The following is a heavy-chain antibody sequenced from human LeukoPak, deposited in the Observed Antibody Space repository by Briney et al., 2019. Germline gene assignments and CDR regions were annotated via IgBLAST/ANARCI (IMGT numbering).Heavy chain of an antibody. Sequence: SETLSLTCTVSGGSISSSSSTYHWGWIRQTPGKGLEWIGSIYYSGSTYLNPSLKSRVTLSVGTSKNQFSLKLSSVTAADTAVYYCARTGFSSGPFADHWGQGTLVTVSS. V-gene: IGHV4-39*07. CDR1: GGSISSSSSTYH. D-gene: IGHD2-8*02. J-gene: IGHJ4*02. CDR2: IYYSGST. CDR3: ARTGFSSGPFADH.